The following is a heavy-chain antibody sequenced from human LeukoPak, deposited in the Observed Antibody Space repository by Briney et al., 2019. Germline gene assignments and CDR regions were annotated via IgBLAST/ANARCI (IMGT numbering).Heavy chain of an antibody. CDR3: ASLIEYSSSRVRTDDAFDI. Sequence: GASVKVSCKASGYTFTSYGISWVRQAPGQGLEWMGWISAYNGNTNYAQKLQGRVTMTTHTSTSTAYMELRSLRSDDTAVYYCASLIEYSSSRVRTDDAFDIWGQGTMVTVSS. D-gene: IGHD6-6*01. CDR1: GYTFTSYG. CDR2: ISAYNGNT. J-gene: IGHJ3*02. V-gene: IGHV1-18*01.